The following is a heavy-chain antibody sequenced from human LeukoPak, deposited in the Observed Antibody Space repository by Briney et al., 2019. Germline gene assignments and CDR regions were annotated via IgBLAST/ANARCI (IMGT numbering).Heavy chain of an antibody. D-gene: IGHD2-21*02. J-gene: IGHJ3*02. CDR3: AAIRLCDGDCYNSLDI. CDR2: INYSGST. Sequence: PSETLSLTCTVSGGSLSSYYWTWIRQPPGKGLEWIGYINYSGSTNYNPSLKSRVTISLDTSKNRFSLKLSSVTAADTAVYYCAAIRLCDGDCYNSLDIWGQGTMVSLST. V-gene: IGHV4-59*01. CDR1: GGSLSSYY.